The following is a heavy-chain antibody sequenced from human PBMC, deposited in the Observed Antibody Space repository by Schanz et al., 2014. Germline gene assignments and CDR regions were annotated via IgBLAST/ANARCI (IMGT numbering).Heavy chain of an antibody. V-gene: IGHV1-46*01. CDR3: ASSGAGYSSSWDFDY. Sequence: QVQLVQSGAEVKKPGASLKISCKASGYTFTNFFLHWVRQAPGQGLEWMGIINPSGGGTSYALRFQDRVTVTRDTSRSTVYMELSSLRSEDTAVYYCASSGAGYSSSWDFDYWGQGTLVTVSS. CDR1: GYTFTNFF. J-gene: IGHJ4*02. CDR2: INPSGGGT. D-gene: IGHD6-13*01.